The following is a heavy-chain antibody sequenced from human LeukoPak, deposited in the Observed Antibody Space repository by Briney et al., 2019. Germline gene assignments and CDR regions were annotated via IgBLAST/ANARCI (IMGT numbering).Heavy chain of an antibody. CDR2: IYHSGST. J-gene: IGHJ4*02. CDR1: GGSISSGGYY. CDR3: ARGEWVAAAGTWGY. V-gene: IGHV4-30-2*01. Sequence: PSETLSLTCTVSGGSISSGGYYWSWIRQPPGKGLEWIGYIYHSGSTYYNPSLKSRVTISVDRSKNQFSLKLSSVTAADTAVYYCARGEWVAAAGTWGYWGQGTLVTVSS. D-gene: IGHD6-13*01.